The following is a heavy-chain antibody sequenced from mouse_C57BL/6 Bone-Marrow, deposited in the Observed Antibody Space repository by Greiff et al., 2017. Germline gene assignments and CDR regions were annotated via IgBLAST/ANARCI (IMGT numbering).Heavy chain of an antibody. J-gene: IGHJ2*01. D-gene: IGHD2-5*01. CDR3: TGLGYSNYEFDY. CDR1: GYTFTSYW. Sequence: QVQLQQPGAELVKPGASVKLSCKASGYTFTSYWMHWVKQRPGRGLEWIGRIDPNSGGTKYNEKFKSKATLTVDKPSSTAYMQRSSLTAEDSAVYCCTGLGYSNYEFDYWGQGTTLTVSS. CDR2: IDPNSGGT. V-gene: IGHV1-72*01.